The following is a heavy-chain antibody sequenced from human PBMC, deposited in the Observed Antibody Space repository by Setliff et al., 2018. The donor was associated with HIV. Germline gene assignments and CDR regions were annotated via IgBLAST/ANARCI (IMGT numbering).Heavy chain of an antibody. CDR2: IKSKTDGGTT. CDR1: GFTFSNAW. V-gene: IGHV3-15*07. CDR3: TRGYDSSGYLDY. D-gene: IGHD3-22*01. J-gene: IGHJ4*02. Sequence: PGGSLRLSCAASGFTFSNAWMNWVRQAPGKGLEWVGRIKSKTDGGTTDYAAPVKGRFTISRDDSKNTLYLQMNSLKTEDTAVYYCTRGYDSSGYLDYWGQGTLVTVSS.